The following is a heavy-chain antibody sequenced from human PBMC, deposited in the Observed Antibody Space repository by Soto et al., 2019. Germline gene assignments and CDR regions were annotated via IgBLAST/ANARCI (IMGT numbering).Heavy chain of an antibody. CDR1: GCSISSSSYY. J-gene: IGHJ3*02. D-gene: IGHD3-10*01. CDR3: ASRGKGAFDI. V-gene: IGHV4-39*07. CDR2: IYYSGST. Sequence: PSETLSLTCTVSGCSISSSSYYWGWIRQPPGKGLEWIGSIYYSGSTYYNPSLKSRVTISVDTSKNQFSLKLSSVTAADTAVYYCASRGKGAFDIWGQGSMVTVSS.